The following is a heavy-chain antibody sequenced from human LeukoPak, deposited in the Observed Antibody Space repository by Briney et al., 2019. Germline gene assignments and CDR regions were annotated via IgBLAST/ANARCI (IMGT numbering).Heavy chain of an antibody. D-gene: IGHD2-2*01. J-gene: IGHJ5*02. CDR2: ISYDGSNK. CDR1: GFTFSSYG. Sequence: GGSLRLSCAASGFTFSSYGMHWVRQAPGKGLEWVAVISYDGSNKYYADSVKGRFTISRDNSKNTLYLQMNSLRAEDTAVYYCAKGAAASFRWDNWFDPWGQGTLVTVSS. CDR3: AKGAAASFRWDNWFDP. V-gene: IGHV3-30*19.